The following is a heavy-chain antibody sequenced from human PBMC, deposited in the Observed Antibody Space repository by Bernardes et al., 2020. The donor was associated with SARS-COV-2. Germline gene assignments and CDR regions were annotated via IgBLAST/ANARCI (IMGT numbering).Heavy chain of an antibody. J-gene: IGHJ4*02. V-gene: IGHV3-11*01. CDR1: GITFSDYY. CDR3: ARAMAGKNYFDS. Sequence: GESLFLSCAASGITFSDYYMSWIRQAPGKGLEWVSYISASGTTMYYADSVKGRFTISRDNAKNSLFLQMNSLRAEDTAVYYCARAMAGKNYFDSWGQGTLVTVSS. D-gene: IGHD6-19*01. CDR2: ISASGTTM.